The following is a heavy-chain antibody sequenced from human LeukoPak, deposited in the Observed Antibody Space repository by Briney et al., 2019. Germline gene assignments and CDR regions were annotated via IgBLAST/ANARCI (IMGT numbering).Heavy chain of an antibody. J-gene: IGHJ4*02. D-gene: IGHD3-3*01. CDR1: GYSISSGYY. Sequence: SETLSLTCAVSGYSISSGYYWGWIRQPPGKGLEWIGSIYYSGSTYYNPSLKSRVTISVDTSKNQFSLKLSSVTAADTAVYYCASGRTIFGASYWGQGTLVTVSS. V-gene: IGHV4-38-2*01. CDR2: IYYSGST. CDR3: ASGRTIFGASY.